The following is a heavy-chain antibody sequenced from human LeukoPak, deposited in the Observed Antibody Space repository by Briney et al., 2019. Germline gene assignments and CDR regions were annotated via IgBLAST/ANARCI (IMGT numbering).Heavy chain of an antibody. CDR1: GFTFSSYG. D-gene: IGHD3-9*01. CDR3: ARESKSDILTGYYIRGNWFDP. Sequence: GGPLRLSCAASGFTFSSYGMHWVRQAPGKGLEWVAVISYDGSNKYCADSVKGRFTISRDNSKNTLYLQMNSLRAEDTAVYYCARESKSDILTGYYIRGNWFDPWGQGTMVTVSS. V-gene: IGHV3-30*03. J-gene: IGHJ5*02. CDR2: ISYDGSNK.